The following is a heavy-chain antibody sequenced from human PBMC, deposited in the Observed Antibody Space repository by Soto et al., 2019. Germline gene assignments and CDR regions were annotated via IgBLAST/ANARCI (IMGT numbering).Heavy chain of an antibody. CDR1: GGSFSGYY. CDR3: ARHLNWFDP. V-gene: IGHV4-34*01. CDR2: INHSGST. J-gene: IGHJ5*02. Sequence: LSLTCAVYGGSFSGYYWSWIRQPPGKGLEWIGEINHSGSTNYNPSLKSRVTISVDTSKNQFSLKLSSVTAADTAVYYCARHLNWFDPWGQGTLVTVSS.